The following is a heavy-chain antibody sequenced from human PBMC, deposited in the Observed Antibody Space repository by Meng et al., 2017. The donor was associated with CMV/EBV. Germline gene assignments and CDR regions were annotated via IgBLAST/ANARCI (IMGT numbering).Heavy chain of an antibody. J-gene: IGHJ5*02. CDR2: SIPILGIA. CDR1: GGTFSSYT. V-gene: IGHV1-69*04. CDR3: ARDRNWFDP. Sequence: KVSCKASGGTFSSYTISWVRQAPGQGLEWMGRSIPILGIANYAQKFQGRVTITADKSTSTAYMELSSLRSEDTAVYYCARDRNWFDPWGQGTLVTVSS.